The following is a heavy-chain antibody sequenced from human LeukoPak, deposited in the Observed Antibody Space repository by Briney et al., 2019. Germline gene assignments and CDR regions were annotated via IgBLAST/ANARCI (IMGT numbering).Heavy chain of an antibody. Sequence: SETLSLTCAVYGGSFSGYYWSWIRQHPGKGLEWIGYIYYSGSTYYNPSLKSRVTISVDTSKNQFSLKLSSVTAADTAVYYCARGFSYYYDSSGWPPFDYWGQGTLVTVSP. CDR3: ARGFSYYYDSSGWPPFDY. V-gene: IGHV4-31*11. J-gene: IGHJ4*02. CDR2: IYYSGST. CDR1: GGSFSGYY. D-gene: IGHD3-22*01.